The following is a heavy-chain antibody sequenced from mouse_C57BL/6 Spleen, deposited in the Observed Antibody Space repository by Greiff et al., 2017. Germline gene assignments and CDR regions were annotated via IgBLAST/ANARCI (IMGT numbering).Heavy chain of an antibody. Sequence: EVQLQQSGPGLVKPSQSLSLTCSVTGYSITSGYYWNWIRQFPGNKLEWMGYISYDGSNNYNPSLKNRISITRDTSKNQFYLKLNSVTTEDTATYYCARGSNYIFDYWGQGTTRTVSS. D-gene: IGHD2-5*01. J-gene: IGHJ2*01. CDR2: ISYDGSN. V-gene: IGHV3-6*01. CDR1: GYSITSGYY. CDR3: ARGSNYIFDY.